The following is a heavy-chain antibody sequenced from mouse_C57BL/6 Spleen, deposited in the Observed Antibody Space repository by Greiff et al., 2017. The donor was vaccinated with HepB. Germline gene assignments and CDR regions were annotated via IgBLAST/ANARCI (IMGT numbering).Heavy chain of an antibody. D-gene: IGHD2-4*01. CDR2: IDPSDSYT. Sequence: QVQLQQPGAELVKPGASVKLSCKASGYTFTSYWMQWVKQRPGQGLEWIGEIDPSDSYTNYNQKFKGKATLTVDTSSSTAYMQLSSLTSEDSAVYYCAGGLRQGDYAMDYWGQGTSVTVSS. CDR3: AGGLRQGDYAMDY. CDR1: GYTFTSYW. J-gene: IGHJ4*01. V-gene: IGHV1-50*01.